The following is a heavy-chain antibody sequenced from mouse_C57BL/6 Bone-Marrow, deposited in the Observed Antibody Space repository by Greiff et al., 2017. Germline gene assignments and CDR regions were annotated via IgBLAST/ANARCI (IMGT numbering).Heavy chain of an antibody. D-gene: IGHD1-1*01. J-gene: IGHJ3*01. CDR1: GYSFTGYF. Sequence: EVQLQQSGPELVKPGDSVKISCKASGYSFTGYFMNWVMQSHGKSLEWIGRINPYNGDTFYNQKFKGKATLTVDKSSSTAHMELRSLTSEDSAVYYCARSHYYGSSYARFAYWGQGTLVTVSA. CDR3: ARSHYYGSSYARFAY. CDR2: INPYNGDT. V-gene: IGHV1-20*01.